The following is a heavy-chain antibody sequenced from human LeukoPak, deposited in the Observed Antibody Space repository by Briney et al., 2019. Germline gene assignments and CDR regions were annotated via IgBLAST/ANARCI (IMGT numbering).Heavy chain of an antibody. J-gene: IGHJ4*02. Sequence: SETLSLTCTVSGGSISSSSYYWGWIRQPPGKGLEWIGSIYYSGGTYYNPSLKSRVTISVDTSKNQFSLKLSSVTAADTAVYYCARLPGVLRFLEWLPWFGYWGQGTLVTVSS. D-gene: IGHD3-3*01. V-gene: IGHV4-39*01. CDR3: ARLPGVLRFLEWLPWFGY. CDR2: IYYSGGT. CDR1: GGSISSSSYY.